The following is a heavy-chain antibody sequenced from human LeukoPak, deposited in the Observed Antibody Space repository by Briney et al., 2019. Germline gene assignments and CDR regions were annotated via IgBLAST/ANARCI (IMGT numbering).Heavy chain of an antibody. CDR1: GYTFTGHY. D-gene: IGHD3-10*01. CDR3: AREELGTSKADY. Sequence: GASVKVSCKASGYTFTGHYMHWVRQAPGQGLEWMEWINPNSGGTNYAQKFQGRVTMTRDTSISTAYMELSRLRSDDTAVYYCAREELGTSKADYWGQGTLVTVSS. CDR2: INPNSGGT. V-gene: IGHV1-2*02. J-gene: IGHJ4*02.